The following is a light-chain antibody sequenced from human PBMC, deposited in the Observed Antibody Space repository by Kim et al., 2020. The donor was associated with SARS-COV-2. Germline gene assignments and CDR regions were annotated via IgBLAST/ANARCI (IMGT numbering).Light chain of an antibody. CDR2: DVS. CDR1: SSDVSGYNY. CDR3: SSYTTSSYTSSSTWV. Sequence: QSALTQPASVSGSPGQSITISCTGTSSDVSGYNYVYWYQQHPDKAPKLMIYDVSKRPSGVSNRFSGSKSGNTASLTISGLQAEDEADYYCSSYTTSSYTSSSTWVFGGGTKVTVL. V-gene: IGLV2-14*01. J-gene: IGLJ3*02.